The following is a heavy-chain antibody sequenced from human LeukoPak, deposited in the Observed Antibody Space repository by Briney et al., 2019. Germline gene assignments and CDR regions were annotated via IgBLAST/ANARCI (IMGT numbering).Heavy chain of an antibody. CDR2: INPNSGGT. CDR1: GYTFTRCY. J-gene: IGHJ4*02. D-gene: IGHD3-22*01. CDR3: ARLSDSSGYYYLDY. Sequence: GASVKVSCKASGYTFTRCYVHWVRQAPGQRLEWMGWINPNSGGTNYAQKFQGRVTMTRDTSISTAYMELSRLRSDDTAVYYCARLSDSSGYYYLDYWGQGTLVTVSS. V-gene: IGHV1-2*02.